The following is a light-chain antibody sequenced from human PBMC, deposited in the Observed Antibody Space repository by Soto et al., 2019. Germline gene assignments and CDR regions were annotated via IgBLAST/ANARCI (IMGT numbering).Light chain of an antibody. CDR3: QSDDSSLRV. V-gene: IGLV2-8*01. CDR1: SSDVGGYNY. CDR2: EVN. J-gene: IGLJ1*01. Sequence: QSALTQPPSASGSPGQSVAISCTGTSSDVGGYNYVSWYQQHPGKAPKLMIYEVNKRPSGVPDRFSGSKSGNTASLTVSGLQAEDEADYYCQSDDSSLRVFGTGTKVTVL.